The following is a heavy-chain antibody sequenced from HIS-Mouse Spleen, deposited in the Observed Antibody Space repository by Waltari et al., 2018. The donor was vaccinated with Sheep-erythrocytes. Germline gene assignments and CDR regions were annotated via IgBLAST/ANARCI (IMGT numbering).Heavy chain of an antibody. CDR1: GFSLSTSGVG. D-gene: IGHD1-26*01. Sequence: QITLKESGPTLVKPTQTLTLTCTFPGFSLSTSGVGVVWIRQPPGKALEWLALIYWNDDKRYSPSLKSRVTITKETSKNQVVRTMTNMDPVDTATYYCAHRRKSSGSYYYFQHWGQGTLVTVSS. J-gene: IGHJ1*01. CDR2: IYWNDDK. CDR3: AHRRKSSGSYYYFQH. V-gene: IGHV2-5*01.